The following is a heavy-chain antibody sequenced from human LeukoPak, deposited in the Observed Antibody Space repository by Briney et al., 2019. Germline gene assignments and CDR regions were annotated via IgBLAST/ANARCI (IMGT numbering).Heavy chain of an antibody. CDR2: VSGSGGST. CDR3: AKDRYSSSSPEFFQL. V-gene: IGHV3-23*01. J-gene: IGHJ1*01. D-gene: IGHD6-6*01. CDR1: GFTFSDYA. Sequence: PGGSLRLSCAASGFTFSDYAMSWVRQAPGKGMEWVSAVSGSGGSTYYTDSVKGRFTISRDNSKNTLYLQMNSLRAEDTAVYFCAKDRYSSSSPEFFQLWGQGTLLTVSS.